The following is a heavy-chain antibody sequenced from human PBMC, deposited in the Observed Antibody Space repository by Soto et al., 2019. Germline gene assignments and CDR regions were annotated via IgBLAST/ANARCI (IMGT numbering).Heavy chain of an antibody. Sequence: ASVKVSCKASGYTFTSYYMHWVRQAPGQGLEWMGINNPSGGSTSYAQKFQGRVTMTRDTSTSTVYMELSSLRSEDTAVYYCARGGDYYDSSGYYHFDYWGQGTLVTVSS. CDR1: GYTFTSYY. D-gene: IGHD3-22*01. CDR3: ARGGDYYDSSGYYHFDY. J-gene: IGHJ4*02. V-gene: IGHV1-46*03. CDR2: NNPSGGST.